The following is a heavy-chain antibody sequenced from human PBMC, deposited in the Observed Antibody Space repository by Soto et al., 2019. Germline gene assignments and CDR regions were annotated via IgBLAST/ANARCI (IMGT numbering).Heavy chain of an antibody. V-gene: IGHV1-8*01. CDR2: INPNSGNI. CDR3: ARGRASGSYYLLDY. CDR1: GDTFTTYD. Sequence: APVKGSCKGSGDTFTTYDINWGRQATGHGLEWMGWINPNSGNIGYAQRFQGRVTMTSDTAIRTAYMEVSSLRSDDTAVYYFARGRASGSYYLLDYWGQGTLVTVSS. J-gene: IGHJ4*02. D-gene: IGHD3-10*01.